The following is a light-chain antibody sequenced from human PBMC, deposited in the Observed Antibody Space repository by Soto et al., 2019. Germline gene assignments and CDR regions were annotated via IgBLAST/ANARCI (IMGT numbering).Light chain of an antibody. CDR1: QSVSSNY. CDR3: QQYGSSPFS. J-gene: IGKJ3*01. CDR2: GAS. V-gene: IGKV3-20*01. Sequence: EIVLTQSPGTLSLSPGERATLSCRASQSVSSNYLAWYQQKPGQAPRLLIYGASTRATGIPDRFSGSGSGTDFTLTISRLEPEDFAMYYCQQYGSSPFSFGPGTKVDIK.